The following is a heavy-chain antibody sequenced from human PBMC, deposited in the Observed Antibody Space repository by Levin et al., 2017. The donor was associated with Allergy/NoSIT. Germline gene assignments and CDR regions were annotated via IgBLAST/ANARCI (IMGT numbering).Heavy chain of an antibody. V-gene: IGHV4-34*01. D-gene: IGHD6-19*01. J-gene: IGHJ1*01. CDR1: GGSFSGYY. CDR2: INHSGST. CDR3: ARGLRKAVAGLGRQQYFQH. Sequence: SQTLSLTCAVYGGSFSGYYWSWIRQPPGKGLEWIGEINHSGSTNYNPSLKSRVTISVDTSKNQFSLKLSSVTAADTAVYYCARGLRKAVAGLGRQQYFQHWGQGTLVTVSS.